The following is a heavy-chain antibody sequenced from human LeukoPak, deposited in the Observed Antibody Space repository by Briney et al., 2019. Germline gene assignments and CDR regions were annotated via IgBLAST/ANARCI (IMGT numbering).Heavy chain of an antibody. CDR3: ARAAPGEWELPPPEPRQFDY. Sequence: GASVKVSCKASGYTFTCYYMHWVRQAPGQGLEWMRRINPNSGGPNYVQKFQGRVTMTRDTSISTAYMELSRLRSDDTAVYYCARAAPGEWELPPPEPRQFDYWGQGTLVTVSS. CDR2: INPNSGGP. J-gene: IGHJ4*02. D-gene: IGHD1-26*01. CDR1: GYTFTCYY. V-gene: IGHV1-2*06.